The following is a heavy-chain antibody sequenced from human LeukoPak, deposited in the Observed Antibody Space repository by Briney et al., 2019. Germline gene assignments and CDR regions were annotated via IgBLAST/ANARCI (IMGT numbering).Heavy chain of an antibody. D-gene: IGHD3-22*01. CDR1: GFTFSSYW. CDR2: ISYDGSNK. CDR3: ARDLPYNYDSSGYYSNDAFDI. Sequence: GGSLRLSCAASGFTFSSYWMHWVRQAPGKGLEWVAVISYDGSNKYYADSVKGRFTISRDNSKNTLYLQMNSLRAEDTAVYYCARDLPYNYDSSGYYSNDAFDIWGQGTMVTVSS. J-gene: IGHJ3*02. V-gene: IGHV3-30*03.